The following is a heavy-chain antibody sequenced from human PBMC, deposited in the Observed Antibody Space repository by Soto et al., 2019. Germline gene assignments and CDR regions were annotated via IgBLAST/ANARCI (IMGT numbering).Heavy chain of an antibody. CDR3: ARPAREFSSPGCAT. V-gene: IGHV3-7*01. CDR2: INQDGSES. J-gene: IGHJ5*02. CDR1: GLTFSNYW. Sequence: EVQLVESGGGLVQPGGSLRLSCVVSGLTFSNYWMSWVRQAPGKGLEWVANINQDGSESYYVDAVKGRFTISRDNAKNSLYLQMTSLRAEDTAVYYCARPAREFSSPGCATWGQGTLVTVSS. D-gene: IGHD2-2*01.